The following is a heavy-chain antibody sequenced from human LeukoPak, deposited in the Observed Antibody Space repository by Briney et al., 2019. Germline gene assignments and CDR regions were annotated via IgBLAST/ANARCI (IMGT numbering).Heavy chain of an antibody. J-gene: IGHJ4*02. V-gene: IGHV1-2*02. CDR3: ARVSRSYIAAAGANY. D-gene: IGHD6-13*01. CDR1: GYTFTSYY. Sequence: ASVKVSCKASGYTFTSYYMHWVRQAPGQGLEWMGWINPNSGGTNYAQKFQGRVTMTRDTSISTAYMELSRLRSDDTAVYYCARVSRSYIAAAGANYWGQGTLVTVSS. CDR2: INPNSGGT.